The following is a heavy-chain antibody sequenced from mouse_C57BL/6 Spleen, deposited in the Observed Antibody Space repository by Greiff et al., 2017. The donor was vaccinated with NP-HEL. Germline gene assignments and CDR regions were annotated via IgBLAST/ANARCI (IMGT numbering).Heavy chain of an antibody. CDR1: GFSFNTYA. Sequence: VQRVESGGGLVQPKGSLKLSCAASGFSFNTYAMNLFRQAPGKGLEWVARIRSKSNNYATYYADSVKDIFTISRDDSESMLYLQMNNLKTEDTAMYYCVRGDGGMDYWGQGTSVTVSS. CDR3: VRGDGGMDY. D-gene: IGHD3-3*01. CDR2: IRSKSNNYAT. V-gene: IGHV10-1*01. J-gene: IGHJ4*01.